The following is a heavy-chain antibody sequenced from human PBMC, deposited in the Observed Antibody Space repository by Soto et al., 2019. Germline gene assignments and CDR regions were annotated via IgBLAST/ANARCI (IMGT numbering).Heavy chain of an antibody. CDR1: GFTFSSYS. D-gene: IGHD3-22*01. CDR2: ISSSSSYI. V-gene: IGHV3-21*04. J-gene: IGHJ5*02. Sequence: GGSLRLSCAASGFTFSSYSMNWVRQAPGKGLEWVSSISSSSSYIYYADSVKGRFTISRDNAKNSLYLQMNSLRAEDTAVYYCARPIQYYYASSRQSAWFDPWGQGTLVTVSS. CDR3: ARPIQYYYASSRQSAWFDP.